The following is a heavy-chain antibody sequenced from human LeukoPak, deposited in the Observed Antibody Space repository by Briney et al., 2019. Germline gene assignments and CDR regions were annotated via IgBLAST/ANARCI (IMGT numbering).Heavy chain of an antibody. Sequence: PGRSLRLSCAASGFTFSSYGMHWVRQAPGKGLEWVAVIWYDGSNKYYADSVKGRFTISRDNSKNTLYLQMNSLRAEDTAVYYCARERYCSSTSCYGADFDYWGQGTLVTVSS. D-gene: IGHD2-2*01. CDR3: ARERYCSSTSCYGADFDY. CDR2: IWYDGSNK. V-gene: IGHV3-33*08. J-gene: IGHJ4*02. CDR1: GFTFSSYG.